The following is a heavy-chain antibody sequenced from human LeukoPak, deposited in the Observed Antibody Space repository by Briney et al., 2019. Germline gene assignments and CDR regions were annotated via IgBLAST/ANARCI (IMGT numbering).Heavy chain of an antibody. CDR1: GGSISSSSYY. CDR3: ARHGVWVVVTAAHNWFDP. V-gene: IGHV4-39*01. J-gene: IGHJ5*02. D-gene: IGHD2-21*02. CDR2: IYYSGST. Sequence: PSETLSLTCTVSGGSISSSSYYWGWIRQPPGKGLEWIGSIYYSGSTYYNPSLKSRVTISVDTSKNQFSLKLSSVTAADTAVYYCARHGVWVVVTAAHNWFDPWGQGTLVTVSS.